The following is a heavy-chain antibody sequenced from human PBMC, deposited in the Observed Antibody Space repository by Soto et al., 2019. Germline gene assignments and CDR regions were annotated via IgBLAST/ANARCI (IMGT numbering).Heavy chain of an antibody. CDR1: GFTFSSYV. CDR3: AKDPSAYCGGDCYTDY. V-gene: IGHV3-30*18. CDR2: ISYDGSNK. J-gene: IGHJ4*02. D-gene: IGHD2-21*02. Sequence: QVQQVESGGGVVQPGRSLRLSCAASGFTFSSYVMHWVRQAPGKGLEWVAVISYDGSNKYYADSVKGRFTISRDNSKNTLYLQMNSLRAEDTAVYYCAKDPSAYCGGDCYTDYWGQGTLVTVSS.